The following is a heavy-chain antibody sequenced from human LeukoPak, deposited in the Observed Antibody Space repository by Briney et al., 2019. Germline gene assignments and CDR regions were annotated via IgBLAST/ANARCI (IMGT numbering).Heavy chain of an antibody. CDR1: GYTFTSYG. D-gene: IGHD2-21*01. Sequence: RASVKVSCKASGYTFTSYGISWVRQAPGQGLEWMGWISAYNGNTNYAQKLQGRVTMTTDTSTSTAYVELRSLRSDDTAVYYCARAECGGDCRDAPFDYWGQGTLVTVSS. CDR3: ARAECGGDCRDAPFDY. V-gene: IGHV1-18*01. CDR2: ISAYNGNT. J-gene: IGHJ4*02.